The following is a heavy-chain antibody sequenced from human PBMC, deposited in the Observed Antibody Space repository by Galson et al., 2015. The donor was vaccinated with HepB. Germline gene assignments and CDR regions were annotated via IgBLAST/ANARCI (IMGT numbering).Heavy chain of an antibody. CDR1: AFTFNNSD. Sequence: SLRLSCAGSAFTFNNSDTNWVRQAPGKGLEWVAVITCNGTNTQHADSVKGRFTISRDNSKNTLYLQMNSLRAEDTAVYYCATPHDYDFWSGSTQGAFVNWGQGTMVTVSS. D-gene: IGHD3-3*01. CDR2: ITCNGTNT. V-gene: IGHV3-30*03. J-gene: IGHJ3*02. CDR3: ATPHDYDFWSGSTQGAFVN.